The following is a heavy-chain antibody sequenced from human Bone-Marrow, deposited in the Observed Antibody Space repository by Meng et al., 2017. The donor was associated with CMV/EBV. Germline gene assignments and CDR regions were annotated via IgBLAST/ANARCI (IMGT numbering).Heavy chain of an antibody. CDR1: GFTFSSYS. V-gene: IGHV3-21*01. J-gene: IGHJ6*02. CDR2: ISSSSSYI. CDR3: AGEPSPDPYYYYYGMDV. D-gene: IGHD1-14*01. Sequence: GGSLRLSCAASGFTFSSYSMNWVRQAPGKGLEWVSSISSSSSYIYYADSVKGRFTISRDNAKYSLYLQMSSLRAEDTAVYYCAGEPSPDPYYYYYGMDVWGQGTTVTFAS.